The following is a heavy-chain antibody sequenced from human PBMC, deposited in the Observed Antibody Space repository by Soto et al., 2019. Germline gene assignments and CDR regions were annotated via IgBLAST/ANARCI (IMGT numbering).Heavy chain of an antibody. V-gene: IGHV3-48*02. CDR1: GFTFSSYS. Sequence: GGSLRLSCAASGFTFSSYSMNWVRQAPGKGLEWVSYISSSSSTIYYADSVKGRFTISRDNAKNSLYLQMNSLRDEDTAVYYCARDGYCSGGSCYEEDYYYGMDVWGQGTTVTVSS. J-gene: IGHJ6*02. CDR3: ARDGYCSGGSCYEEDYYYGMDV. CDR2: ISSSSSTI. D-gene: IGHD2-15*01.